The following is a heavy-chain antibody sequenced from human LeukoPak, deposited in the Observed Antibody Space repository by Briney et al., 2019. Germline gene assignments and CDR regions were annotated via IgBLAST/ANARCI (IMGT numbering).Heavy chain of an antibody. J-gene: IGHJ4*02. V-gene: IGHV3-48*01. D-gene: IGHD5-24*01. Sequence: GGSLRLSCAASGYTFSDYSMNWVRQAPGKGLEWISYIGIDSGNTNYADSVKGRFTISGDKAKSSLYLQMNSLRVEDTAVYYCARDYKYAFDNWGQGTLVTVSS. CDR1: GYTFSDYS. CDR3: ARDYKYAFDN. CDR2: IGIDSGNT.